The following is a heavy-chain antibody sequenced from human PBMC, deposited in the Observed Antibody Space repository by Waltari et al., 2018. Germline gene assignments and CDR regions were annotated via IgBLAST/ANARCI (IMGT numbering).Heavy chain of an antibody. J-gene: IGHJ1*01. D-gene: IGHD3-3*01. Sequence: QVQLQQWGAGLLKPSETLSLTCAVYGGSFSGYYWSWIRQPPGKGLVWIGEINHSGSTNYNPSLKSRVTISVDTSKNQFSLKLSSVTAADTAVYYCATSYYDFWSGYYSVGVQHWGQGTLVTVSS. CDR3: ATSYYDFWSGYYSVGVQH. CDR2: INHSGST. V-gene: IGHV4-34*01. CDR1: GGSFSGYY.